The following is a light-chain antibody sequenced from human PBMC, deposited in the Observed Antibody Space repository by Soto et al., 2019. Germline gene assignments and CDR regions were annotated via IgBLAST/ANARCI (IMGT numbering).Light chain of an antibody. J-gene: IGKJ3*01. CDR2: AAS. CDR3: QQLNSYPFT. CDR1: QGVSTY. Sequence: IQLTQSPSSLSASVGDRVTITCRASQGVSTYLAWYQQKPGKAPKLLIYAASTSQGGVPSRFSGGGSGTAFTLTISSLQPEDSATYYCQQLNSYPFTFGPGTKVDLK. V-gene: IGKV1-9*01.